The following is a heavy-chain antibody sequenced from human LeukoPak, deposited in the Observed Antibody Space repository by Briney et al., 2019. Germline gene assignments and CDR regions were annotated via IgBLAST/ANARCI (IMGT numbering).Heavy chain of an antibody. Sequence: ASVKVSCKASGYTFTGYYMHWVRQAPGQGLEWMGWINPNSGGTNYAQRFQGWVTMARDTSISTAYMELSRLRSDDTAVYYCARDGDSSGYDEFDYWGQGTLVTVSS. CDR2: INPNSGGT. D-gene: IGHD3-22*01. CDR3: ARDGDSSGYDEFDY. J-gene: IGHJ4*02. V-gene: IGHV1-2*04. CDR1: GYTFTGYY.